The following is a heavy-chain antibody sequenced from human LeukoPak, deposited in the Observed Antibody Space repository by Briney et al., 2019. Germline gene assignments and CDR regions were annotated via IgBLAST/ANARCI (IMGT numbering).Heavy chain of an antibody. Sequence: PSETLSLTCAVYGGSLSGYYWSWIRQPPGKGLEWIGEINHSGSTNYNPSLKSRVTISVDTSKNRFSLKLSSVTAADTAVYYCARDRRVVRGVLGGFDPWGQGTLVTVSS. D-gene: IGHD3-10*01. CDR3: ARDRRVVRGVLGGFDP. CDR1: GGSLSGYY. J-gene: IGHJ5*02. CDR2: INHSGST. V-gene: IGHV4-34*01.